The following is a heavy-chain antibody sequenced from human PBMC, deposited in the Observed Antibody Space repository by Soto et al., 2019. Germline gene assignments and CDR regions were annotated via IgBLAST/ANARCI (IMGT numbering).Heavy chain of an antibody. D-gene: IGHD6-13*01. CDR3: ARHFSTASAFDS. CDR1: GVSISGSSYY. CDR2: IYYSGNT. J-gene: IGHJ4*02. Sequence: SETLSLTCAVSGVSISGSSYYWVWIRQTPGEGLEWIGSIYYSGNTYYNPSLKSRISMSVDTSQERFSLKLSSVTAADAGVYYCARHFSTASAFDSWGQGTLVTVSS. V-gene: IGHV4-39*01.